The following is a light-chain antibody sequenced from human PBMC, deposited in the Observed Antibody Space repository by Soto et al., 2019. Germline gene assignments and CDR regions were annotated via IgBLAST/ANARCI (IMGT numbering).Light chain of an antibody. J-gene: IGLJ1*01. Sequence: QSALTQPASVSGSPGLSITISCTGTGGDVGGYNYVSWYQQHPGKAPNLIIYDVNNRPSGVSDRFSGSKSGNTASLTISGLQADDEADYYCSSYSASTTPYVFGTGTQLTVL. CDR2: DVN. CDR1: GGDVGGYNY. V-gene: IGLV2-14*03. CDR3: SSYSASTTPYV.